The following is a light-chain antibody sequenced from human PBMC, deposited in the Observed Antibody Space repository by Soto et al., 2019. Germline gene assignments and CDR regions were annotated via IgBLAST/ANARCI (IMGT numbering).Light chain of an antibody. J-gene: IGLJ3*02. Sequence: QTVVTQEPSLTVSPGGTVTLTCASSTGAVTSTNYPNWFQQKPGEVPRALIYATDNKHSWTPARFSGSLLGGKAALTLSGVQPEDEAEYYCLLYYRYGQLVFGGGTKLTVL. V-gene: IGLV7-43*01. CDR1: TGAVTSTNY. CDR3: LLYYRYGQLV. CDR2: ATD.